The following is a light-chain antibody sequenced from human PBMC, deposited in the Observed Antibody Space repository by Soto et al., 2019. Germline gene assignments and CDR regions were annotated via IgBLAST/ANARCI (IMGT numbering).Light chain of an antibody. CDR1: SGSIASNY. CDR3: QSYDSSSRV. J-gene: IGLJ3*02. V-gene: IGLV6-57*04. CDR2: EDN. Sequence: NFMLTQPHSVSESPGKTVTISCTRSSGSIASNYVQWFQQRPGSAPTTVIYEDNQRPSGVPDRFSGSIDSSSNSASLTISGLKPEDEADYYCQSYDSSSRVFGGGTKLTVL.